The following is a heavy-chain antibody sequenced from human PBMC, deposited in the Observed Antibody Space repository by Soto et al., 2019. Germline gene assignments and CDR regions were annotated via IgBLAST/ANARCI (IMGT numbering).Heavy chain of an antibody. J-gene: IGHJ4*02. CDR1: GSSFTTYN. CDR2: ISSSGDSK. V-gene: IGHV3-48*02. CDR3: ARDDYDNTGPGD. D-gene: IGHD3-22*01. Sequence: EVQLVESGGDLIQPGGSLRLTCTASGSSFTTYNMNWVRQAPGKELEWISYISSSGDSKYYADSVKGRFTIFRDNAKSSLYLQMDSLRDEDTAVYYCARDDYDNTGPGDWGQRTLVTVSS.